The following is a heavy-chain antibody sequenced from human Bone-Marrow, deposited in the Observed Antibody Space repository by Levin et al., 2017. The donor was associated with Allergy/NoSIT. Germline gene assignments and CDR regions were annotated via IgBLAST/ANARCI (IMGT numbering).Heavy chain of an antibody. V-gene: IGHV4-4*02. Sequence: SETLSLTCAVSGGSISSSNWWSWVRQPPGKGLEWIGEIYHSGSTNYNPSLKSRVTISVDKSKNQFSLKLSSVTAADTAVYYCARDGGIAAANAFDIWGQGTMVTVSS. CDR1: GGSISSSNW. CDR3: ARDGGIAAANAFDI. D-gene: IGHD6-13*01. CDR2: IYHSGST. J-gene: IGHJ3*02.